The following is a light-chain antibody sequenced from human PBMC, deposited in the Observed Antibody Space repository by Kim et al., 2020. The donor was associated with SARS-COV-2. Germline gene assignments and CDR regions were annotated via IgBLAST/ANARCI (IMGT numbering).Light chain of an antibody. V-gene: IGKV6-21*02. CDR3: HQSYSSVT. CDR2: YAS. J-gene: IGKJ3*01. CDR1: QSICSN. Sequence: SVTPKEKFTITCQASQSICSNLHSYQQKPDQSPKLLIKYASQSISGVPSRFSGSGSGTDFTLTINSLEAEDAATYYCHQSYSSVTFGPGTKVDIK.